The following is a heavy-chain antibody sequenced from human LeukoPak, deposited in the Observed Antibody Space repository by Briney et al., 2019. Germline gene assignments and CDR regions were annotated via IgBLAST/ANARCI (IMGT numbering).Heavy chain of an antibody. CDR2: ISSSSSYK. D-gene: IGHD1-7*01. J-gene: IGHJ6*03. CDR3: ARDLHKLELSAYYMDV. V-gene: IGHV3-21*01. CDR1: GFTFSSYS. Sequence: PGGSLRLSCAASGFTFSSYSMNWVRQAPGKGLEWVSPISSSSSYKYYADSVKGRFTISRDNAKNSLYLQMNSLRAEDTAVYYCARDLHKLELSAYYMDVWGKGTTVTVSS.